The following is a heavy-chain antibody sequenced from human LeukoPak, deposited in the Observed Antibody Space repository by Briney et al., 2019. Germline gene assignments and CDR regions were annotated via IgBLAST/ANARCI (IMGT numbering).Heavy chain of an antibody. CDR3: AREKDSSGYYGFDP. V-gene: IGHV3-30-3*01. J-gene: IGHJ5*02. D-gene: IGHD3-22*01. CDR1: EFTFSSYA. CDR2: ISYDGSNK. Sequence: GGSLRLSCAASEFTFSSYAMHWVRQAPGKGLEWVAVISYDGSNKYYADSVKGRFTISRDNSKNTLYLQMNSLRAEDTAVYYCAREKDSSGYYGFDPWGQGTLVTVSS.